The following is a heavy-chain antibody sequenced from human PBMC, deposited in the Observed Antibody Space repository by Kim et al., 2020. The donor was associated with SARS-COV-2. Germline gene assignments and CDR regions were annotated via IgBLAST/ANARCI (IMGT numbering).Heavy chain of an antibody. V-gene: IGHV1-2*05. CDR1: GYTFTDFY. J-gene: IGHJ3*01. CDR3: ARGGRVETPSYPFDL. D-gene: IGHD3-16*01. CDR2: INPKNGGT. Sequence: ASVKVSCKASGYTFTDFYINWVRQAPGQGLEWVGRINPKNGGTNYAQKFQDRVTMSRDTSISTAYMELSRLISDDTVVYYCARGGRVETPSYPFDLWGQGTMVTVSS.